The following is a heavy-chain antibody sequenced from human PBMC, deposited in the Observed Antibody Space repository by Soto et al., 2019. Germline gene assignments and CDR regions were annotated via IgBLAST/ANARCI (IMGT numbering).Heavy chain of an antibody. CDR1: GYSISSGYY. J-gene: IGHJ5*02. CDR3: ASRGVDYNWFDP. CDR2: IYHSGST. V-gene: IGHV4-38-2*01. Sequence: SETLSLTCAVSGYSISSGYYWGWIRQPPGKGLEWIGSIYHSGSTYYNPSLKSRVTISVDTSKNQFSLKLSSVTAADTAVYYCASRGVDYNWFDPWGQGTLVTV. D-gene: IGHD2-21*01.